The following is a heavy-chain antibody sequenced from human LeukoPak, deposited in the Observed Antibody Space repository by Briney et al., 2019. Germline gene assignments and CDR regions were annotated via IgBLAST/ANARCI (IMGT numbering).Heavy chain of an antibody. CDR3: AREGNVRGVRYYYYYYMDV. D-gene: IGHD3-10*01. CDR1: GDSVSSNSAA. Sequence: SQTLSLTCAISGDSVSSNSAAWNWITQSPSRGLEWLGRTYYRSKWYNDYAVSVKSRITINPDTSKNQFSLQLNSVTPDDTAVYYCAREGNVRGVRYYYYYYMDVWGKGTTVTVSS. CDR2: TYYRSKWYN. V-gene: IGHV6-1*01. J-gene: IGHJ6*03.